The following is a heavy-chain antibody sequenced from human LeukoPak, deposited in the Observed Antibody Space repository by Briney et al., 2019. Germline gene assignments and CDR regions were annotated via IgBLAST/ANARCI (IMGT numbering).Heavy chain of an antibody. J-gene: IGHJ6*02. D-gene: IGHD3-10*01. CDR3: AREAPLGHPPLYYYYGMDV. CDR1: GFTFSSYW. V-gene: IGHV3-7*01. Sequence: GGSLRLSCAASGFTFSSYWMTWVRQAPGKGLEWVANIKQDGSEKYYVDSVKGRFTISRDNAKSSLYLQMDSLRAEDTAVYYCAREAPLGHPPLYYYYGMDVWGPGTTVTVSS. CDR2: IKQDGSEK.